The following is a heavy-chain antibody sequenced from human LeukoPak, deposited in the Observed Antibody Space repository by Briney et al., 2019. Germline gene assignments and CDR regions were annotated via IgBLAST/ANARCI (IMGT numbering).Heavy chain of an antibody. CDR1: GFTFRSYV. V-gene: IGHV3-23*01. Sequence: GGSLRLSCAASGFTFRSYVMNWVRQAPGKGLQWVSSMSGTGVNTYYADSVKGRFTISRDNSKNTLYLQMNSLRAEDTAVYYCARIYGYSYGSFDYWGQGTLVTVSS. D-gene: IGHD5-18*01. CDR3: ARIYGYSYGSFDY. J-gene: IGHJ4*02. CDR2: MSGTGVNT.